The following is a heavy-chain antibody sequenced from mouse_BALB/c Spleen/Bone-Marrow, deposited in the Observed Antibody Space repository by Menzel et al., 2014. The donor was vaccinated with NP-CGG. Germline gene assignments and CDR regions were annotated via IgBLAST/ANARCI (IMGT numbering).Heavy chain of an antibody. J-gene: IGHJ3*01. D-gene: IGHD2-4*01. Sequence: EVQGVESGGGLVKSGGSLKLSCAASGVTFNSYGMSWVRQTPEKRLEWVATISGGGSYTFYPDSVKGRFTISRDNAKNDLYLQLSSLRSEDTALYYCARHAYYDQTEVSFVYWGQGTLVTVSA. CDR3: ARHAYYDQTEVSFVY. CDR2: ISGGGSYT. CDR1: GVTFNSYG. V-gene: IGHV5-9-2*01.